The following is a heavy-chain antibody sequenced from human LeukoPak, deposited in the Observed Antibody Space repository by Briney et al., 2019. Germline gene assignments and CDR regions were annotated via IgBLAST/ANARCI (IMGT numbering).Heavy chain of an antibody. CDR3: ARDSTLPPGYCSSTSCYREGYMDV. CDR2: IYTSGST. J-gene: IGHJ6*03. D-gene: IGHD2-2*01. Sequence: SETLSLTCTVSGGSISSYYWSWIRQPAGKGLEWIGRIYTSGSTNYNPSLKSRVTISVDTSKNQFSLKLSSVTAADTAVYYCARDSTLPPGYCSSTSCYREGYMDVWGKGTTVTVSS. CDR1: GGSISSYY. V-gene: IGHV4-4*07.